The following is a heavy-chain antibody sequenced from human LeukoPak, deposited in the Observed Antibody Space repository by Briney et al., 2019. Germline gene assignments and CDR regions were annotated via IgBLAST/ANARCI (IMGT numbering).Heavy chain of an antibody. CDR2: INPNSGGT. V-gene: IGHV1-2*02. D-gene: IGHD1-26*01. CDR1: GYTFTGYY. CDR3: AHLGGEEWDLTPY. Sequence: ASVNLSCTASGYTFTGYYLHRVRQAPGQGLEWMGLINPNSGGTNYAQTLQGRASITTDTSTSTAYLELRSLRPAAQTADYCAHLGGEEWDLTPYWGQGTLVTVSS. J-gene: IGHJ4*02.